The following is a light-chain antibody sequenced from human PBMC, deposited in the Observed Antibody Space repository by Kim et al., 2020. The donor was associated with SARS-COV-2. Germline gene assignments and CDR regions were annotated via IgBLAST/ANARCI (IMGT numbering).Light chain of an antibody. CDR3: ETWDSNTQV. CDR1: RGHRSYI. V-gene: IGLV4-60*03. CDR2: LEGSGSH. J-gene: IGLJ3*02. Sequence: PVKLTVTLGRGHRSYIIAWHQQQPGKGPRYLMKLEGSGSHKKGSGVPDRFSGSSSGADRYPTIANLQSEEEADYYCETWDSNTQVFGGGTQLTVL.